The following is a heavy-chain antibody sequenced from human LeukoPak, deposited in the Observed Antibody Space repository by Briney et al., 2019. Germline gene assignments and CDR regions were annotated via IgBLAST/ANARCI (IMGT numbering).Heavy chain of an antibody. Sequence: GGSLRLSCAASGFTFSSYAMHWVRQAPGKGLEWVAVISYDGSNKYYADSVKGRFTISRDNSKNTLYLQMNSLRAEDTAVYYCARDSYSYGFDSSDYWGQGTLVTVSS. V-gene: IGHV3-30*04. CDR3: ARDSYSYGFDSSDY. CDR2: ISYDGSNK. D-gene: IGHD5-18*01. CDR1: GFTFSSYA. J-gene: IGHJ4*02.